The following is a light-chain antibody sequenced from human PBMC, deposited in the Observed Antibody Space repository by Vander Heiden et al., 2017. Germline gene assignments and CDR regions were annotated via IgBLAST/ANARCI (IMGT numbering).Light chain of an antibody. J-gene: IGLJ1*01. V-gene: IGLV2-14*03. CDR2: DVT. CDR3: SSYTTTGTRL. Sequence: QSALTQPAYVSGSLGQSITISCAGTSSDVGGYDSVSWYQQHPGKAPKLMIYDVTYRPSGVSSRFSGSKSGNTASLTISGLQAEDESDYYCSSYTTTGTRLFGTGTKVTVL. CDR1: SSDVGGYDS.